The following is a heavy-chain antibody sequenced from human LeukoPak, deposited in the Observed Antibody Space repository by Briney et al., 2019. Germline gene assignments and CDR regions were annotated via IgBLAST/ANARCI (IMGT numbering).Heavy chain of an antibody. CDR1: GFTFSSYA. CDR2: TRNKANSYTT. Sequence: PGGSLRLSCAASGFTFSSYAMSWVRQAPGKGLEWVGRTRNKANSYTTEYAASVKGRFTISRDDAKNSVYLQMNSLKTEDTAVYYCARERRLRYCSGGGCHDAFDIWGQGTMVTVSS. D-gene: IGHD2-15*01. CDR3: ARERRLRYCSGGGCHDAFDI. J-gene: IGHJ3*02. V-gene: IGHV3-72*01.